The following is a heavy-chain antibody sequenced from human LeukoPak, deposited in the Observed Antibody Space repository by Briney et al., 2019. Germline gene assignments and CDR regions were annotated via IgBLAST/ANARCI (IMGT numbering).Heavy chain of an antibody. Sequence: PSETLSLTCTVSGGSISSYYWSWIRQPAGKGLEWIGRIYTSGSTNYNPSLKSRVTMSVDTSKNQFSLKLSSVTAADTAVYYCAREDCSSTSCPPYYFDYWGQGTLVTVSS. D-gene: IGHD2-2*01. CDR1: GGSISSYY. CDR3: AREDCSSTSCPPYYFDY. CDR2: IYTSGST. V-gene: IGHV4-4*07. J-gene: IGHJ4*02.